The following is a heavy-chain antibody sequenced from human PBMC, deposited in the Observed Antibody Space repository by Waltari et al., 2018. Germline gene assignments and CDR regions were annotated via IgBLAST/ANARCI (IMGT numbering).Heavy chain of an antibody. D-gene: IGHD3-3*01. CDR1: AGSLGRYA. Sequence: SGXEVXSPGDSVDVSCTXSAGSLGRYAVSWVRPAPGEGLEXMGRVXPIFGXSNYAPTFQDXLKITADESTGTAFMELXSLTSEDTXVXYCXRGYFDSNWLAXWGQGTLVFVSS. CDR2: VXPIFGXS. J-gene: IGHJ4*02. CDR3: XRGYFDSNWLAX. V-gene: IGHV1-69*15.